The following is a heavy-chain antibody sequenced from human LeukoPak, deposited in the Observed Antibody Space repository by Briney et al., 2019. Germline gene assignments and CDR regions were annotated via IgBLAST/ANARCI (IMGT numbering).Heavy chain of an antibody. D-gene: IGHD6-19*01. CDR1: GGSISTYY. J-gene: IGHJ4*02. Sequence: PSETLSLTCSVSGGSISTYYGTWIRLSAGKGLEWIGRIHTSGSTNYNPSLKSRVTMSVDTSKNQFSLKVTSVSAADAGVYYCARAPEFSSGWLLDCWGQGGLVTVSS. CDR3: ARAPEFSSGWLLDC. V-gene: IGHV4-4*07. CDR2: IHTSGST.